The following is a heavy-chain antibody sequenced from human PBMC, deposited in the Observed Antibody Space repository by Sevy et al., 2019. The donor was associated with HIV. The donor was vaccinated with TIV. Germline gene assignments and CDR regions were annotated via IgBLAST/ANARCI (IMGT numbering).Heavy chain of an antibody. CDR3: ARGVEGVVPSPITGLGPWAKYWSFDL. J-gene: IGHJ2*01. CDR2: VNH. V-gene: IGHV4-34*01. Sequence: SETLSLTCAVSGGSFSGFSWNWIRQPPGKGLEWIGEVNHYSPSLKSRATISLDTSKNQFSLKLHSVTAADTALYFCARGVEGVVPSPITGLGPWAKYWSFDLWGRGTLVTVSS. CDR1: GGSFSGFS. D-gene: IGHD2-2*02.